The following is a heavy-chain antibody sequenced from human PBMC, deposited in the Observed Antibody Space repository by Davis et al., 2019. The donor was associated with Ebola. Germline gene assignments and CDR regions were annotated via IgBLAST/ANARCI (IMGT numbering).Heavy chain of an antibody. Sequence: GESLKISCAASGFTFSSYAMSWVRQAPGKGLEWVSAISGSGGSTYYADSVKGRFTISRDNSKNTLYLQMNSLRAEDTAVYYCAKYSNYLLDYWGQGTLVTVSS. CDR2: ISGSGGST. CDR3: AKYSNYLLDY. J-gene: IGHJ4*02. D-gene: IGHD4-11*01. CDR1: GFTFSSYA. V-gene: IGHV3-23*01.